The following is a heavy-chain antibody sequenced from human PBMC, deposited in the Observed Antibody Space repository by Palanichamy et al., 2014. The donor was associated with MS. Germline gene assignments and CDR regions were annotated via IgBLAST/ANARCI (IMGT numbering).Heavy chain of an antibody. CDR1: GGSISSGRYY. CDR3: AKTNGDYDFSSDY. D-gene: IGHD3-3*01. Sequence: QLQLQESGPGLVKPSETLSLTCTVSGGSISSGRYYWGWIRQPPGKGLEWIGTIYYTGSTYYNPSLKSRVTISVDTSKNQFSLKLTSVTAADTAVYYCAKTNGDYDFSSDYWGQGTLVTVSS. CDR2: IYYTGST. J-gene: IGHJ4*02. V-gene: IGHV4-39*01.